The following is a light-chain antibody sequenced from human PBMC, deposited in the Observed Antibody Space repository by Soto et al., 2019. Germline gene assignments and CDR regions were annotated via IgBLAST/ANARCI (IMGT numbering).Light chain of an antibody. CDR1: SGSVSTSYY. J-gene: IGLJ3*02. CDR3: VLYRGRGFWV. V-gene: IGLV8-61*01. CDR2: NTN. Sequence: QTVVTQEPSFSVSPGGTVTLTCGLSSGSVSTSYYPNWYQQTPGQAPRTLIYNTNIRSSGVPDRFSGSILGNKAALTITGAQEIADLNITCVLYRGRGFWVFGGGT.